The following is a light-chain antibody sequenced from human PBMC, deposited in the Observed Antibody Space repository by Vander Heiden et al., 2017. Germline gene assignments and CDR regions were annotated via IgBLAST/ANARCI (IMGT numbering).Light chain of an antibody. J-gene: IGLJ2*01. Sequence: QPVLTQSPSASASLGASVTLTCTLSSGYSYYKVDWYQQRPGKGPRFGMRGGTGGIVGSKGDGIPDRFSVLGSGLNRYLTIKNVQEEDESDYHCGADHGSGSNFVVIFGGGTKLTVL. CDR3: GADHGSGSNFVVI. V-gene: IGLV9-49*03. CDR2: GGTGGIVG. CDR1: SGYSYYK.